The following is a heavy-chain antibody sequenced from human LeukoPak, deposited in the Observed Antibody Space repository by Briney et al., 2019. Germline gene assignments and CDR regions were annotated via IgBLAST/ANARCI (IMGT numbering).Heavy chain of an antibody. CDR2: IIPIFGTA. Sequence: SVKVSCKASGGTSSSYAISWVRQAPGQGLEWMGGIIPIFGTANYAQKFQGRVTITADESTSTAYMELSSLRSEDTAVYYCARDLSTEIVVVPAAPRAFDIWGQGTMVTVSS. J-gene: IGHJ3*02. V-gene: IGHV1-69*01. D-gene: IGHD2-2*01. CDR1: GGTSSSYA. CDR3: ARDLSTEIVVVPAAPRAFDI.